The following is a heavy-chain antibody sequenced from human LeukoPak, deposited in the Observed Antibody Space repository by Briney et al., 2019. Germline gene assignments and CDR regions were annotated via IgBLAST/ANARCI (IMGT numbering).Heavy chain of an antibody. V-gene: IGHV3-13*01. CDR1: GFTFSSFD. J-gene: IGHJ4*02. D-gene: IGHD2-15*01. CDR3: ANYGLSGYSWLDYFDY. Sequence: PGGPLSLSCAASGFTFSSFDMHWVRQPTEHALECVSTIGTASDTYYPGSVEGRFAISRDNSKNTLYLQMNSLRAEDTVVYYCANYGLSGYSWLDYFDYWGQGTLVTVSS. CDR2: IGTASDT.